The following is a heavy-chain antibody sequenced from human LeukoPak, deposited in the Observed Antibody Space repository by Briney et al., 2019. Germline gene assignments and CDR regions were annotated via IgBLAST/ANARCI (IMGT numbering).Heavy chain of an antibody. Sequence: SGPTLVNPTQTLTLTCVFSGFSLSTSGVGVGWIRQPPGKALEWLALTHWDDEKRYNPSLKSRLTVNKDTSKNQVVLTLTNVDPVDTATYFCAHRQLYALPGTFDNWGQGTMVTVSS. CDR1: GFSLSTSGVG. CDR2: THWDDEK. CDR3: AHRQLYALPGTFDN. V-gene: IGHV2-5*02. D-gene: IGHD2-8*01. J-gene: IGHJ3*02.